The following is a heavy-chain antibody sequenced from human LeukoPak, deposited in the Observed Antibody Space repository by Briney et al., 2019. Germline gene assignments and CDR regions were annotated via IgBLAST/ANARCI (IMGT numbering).Heavy chain of an antibody. CDR2: ISYDGSNK. CDR1: GFTFSSYG. J-gene: IGHJ4*02. Sequence: PGGSLRLSCAASGFTFSSYGMHGVRPAPGKGLEWVAVISYDGSNKYYADSVKGRFTISRDNSKNTLYLQMNSLRAEDTAVYYFAKSPSSTYYDSSGYYDYWGQGTLVTVSS. CDR3: AKSPSSTYYDSSGYYDY. D-gene: IGHD3-22*01. V-gene: IGHV3-30*18.